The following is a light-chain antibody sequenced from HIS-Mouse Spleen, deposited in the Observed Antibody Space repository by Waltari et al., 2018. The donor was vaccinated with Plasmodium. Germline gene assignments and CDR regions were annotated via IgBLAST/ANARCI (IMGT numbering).Light chain of an antibody. CDR1: ALPKKY. CDR3: YSTDSSGNHRV. Sequence: SYELTQPPSVSVSPGQTARITCSGDALPKKYAYWYQQKSGQAPVLDIYEDSKRPSGIPWRFSGSSSGTMATLTISGAQVEDEADYYCYSTDSSGNHRVFGGGTKLTVL. J-gene: IGLJ3*02. CDR2: EDS. V-gene: IGLV3-10*01.